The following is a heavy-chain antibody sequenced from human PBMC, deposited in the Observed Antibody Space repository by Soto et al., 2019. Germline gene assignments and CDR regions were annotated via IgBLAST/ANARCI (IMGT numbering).Heavy chain of an antibody. CDR3: AGSSSSGYYYYYGMDV. D-gene: IGHD6-6*01. Sequence: EVQLVESGGSLVQPGGSLRLSCATSGFTFNTYSMNWVRQAPGKGLEWVSYITTSSSTIYYADSVKGRFTISRDNAKNSLYLQMNSLRDEDTAVYYCAGSSSSGYYYYYGMDVWGQGTTVTVSS. CDR2: ITTSSSTI. V-gene: IGHV3-48*02. J-gene: IGHJ6*02. CDR1: GFTFNTYS.